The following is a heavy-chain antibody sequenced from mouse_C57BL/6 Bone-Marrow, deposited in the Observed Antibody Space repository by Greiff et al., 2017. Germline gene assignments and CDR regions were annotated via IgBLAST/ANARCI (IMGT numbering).Heavy chain of an antibody. CDR3: ARQGIGITRTGPRRYYFDY. J-gene: IGHJ2*01. D-gene: IGHD2-4*01. Sequence: EVQRVESGGGLVQPGGSLKLSCAASGIDFSRYWMSWVRRAPGKGLEWIGEINPDSSTINYAPSLKDKFIISRDNAKNTLYLQRSKVRSEDTALYYCARQGIGITRTGPRRYYFDYWGQGTTLTVSS. CDR1: GIDFSRYW. CDR2: INPDSSTI. V-gene: IGHV4-1*01.